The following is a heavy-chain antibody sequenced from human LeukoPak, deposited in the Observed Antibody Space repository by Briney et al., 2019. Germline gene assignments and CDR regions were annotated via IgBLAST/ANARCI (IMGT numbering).Heavy chain of an antibody. CDR2: IWYDGSNK. Sequence: PRRSLRLSCAASGFTFSSYGMHWVRQAPGKGLEWVAVIWYDGSNKYYADSVKGRFTISRDNSKNTLYLQMNSLRAEDTAVYYCARDRADWGYYFDYWGQGTLVTVSS. CDR1: GFTFSSYG. J-gene: IGHJ4*02. V-gene: IGHV3-33*01. D-gene: IGHD3-16*01. CDR3: ARDRADWGYYFDY.